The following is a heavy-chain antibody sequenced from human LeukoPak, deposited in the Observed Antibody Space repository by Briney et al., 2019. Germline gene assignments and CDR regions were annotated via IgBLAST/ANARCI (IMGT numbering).Heavy chain of an antibody. J-gene: IGHJ6*02. CDR1: GYTFTSYA. Sequence: ASVKVSCKASGYTFTSYAMHWVRQAPGQRLEWMGWINGGNGNTKYSQNFQGRVTIARDTSASTAYMELSSLRSEDTAVYYCARDVGRYGMDVWGQGTTVTVSS. V-gene: IGHV1-3*01. CDR3: ARDVGRYGMDV. CDR2: INGGNGNT. D-gene: IGHD1-26*01.